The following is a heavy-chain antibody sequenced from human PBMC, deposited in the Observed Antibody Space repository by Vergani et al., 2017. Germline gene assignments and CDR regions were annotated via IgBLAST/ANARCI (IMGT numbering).Heavy chain of an antibody. CDR2: INLSGST. CDR3: ASAVEGVVPAAMGY. D-gene: IGHD2-2*01. J-gene: IGHJ4*02. Sequence: QVQLQQWGAGLLKPSETLSLTCAVYGGSFSGYYWSWIRQPPGQGLEWMGEINLSGSTNYNPSLKSRVTISVDTSKNQFSLKLSSVTAADTAVYYCASAVEGVVPAAMGYWGQGTLVTVSS. V-gene: IGHV4-34*01. CDR1: GGSFSGYY.